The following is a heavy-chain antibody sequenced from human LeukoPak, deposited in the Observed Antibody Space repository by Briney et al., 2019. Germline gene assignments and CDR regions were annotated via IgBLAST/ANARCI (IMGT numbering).Heavy chain of an antibody. J-gene: IGHJ6*02. CDR2: INHSGST. CDR3: ARSPPTRSYDYGMDV. D-gene: IGHD1-1*01. CDR1: GGSFSGYY. Sequence: PSETLSLTCAVYGGSFSGYYWSWIRQPPGKGLEWLGEINHSGSTNYNPSLKSRVTISVDTSKNQFSLKLSSVTAADTAVYYCARSPPTRSYDYGMDVWGQGTTVTVSS. V-gene: IGHV4-34*01.